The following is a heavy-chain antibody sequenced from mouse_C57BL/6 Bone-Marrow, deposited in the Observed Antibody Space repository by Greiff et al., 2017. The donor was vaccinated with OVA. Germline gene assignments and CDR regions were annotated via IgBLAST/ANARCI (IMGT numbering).Heavy chain of an antibody. J-gene: IGHJ4*01. Sequence: EVKLVESGPGLVKPSQSLSLTCSVTGYSITSGYYWNWIREFPGNKLEWMGYISYDGSNNYNPSLKNRISITRDTSKNQFFLKLNSVTTEDTATYYCARDRNYPYYYAMDYWGQGTSVTVSS. D-gene: IGHD2-1*01. CDR3: ARDRNYPYYYAMDY. V-gene: IGHV3-6*01. CDR2: ISYDGSN. CDR1: GYSITSGYY.